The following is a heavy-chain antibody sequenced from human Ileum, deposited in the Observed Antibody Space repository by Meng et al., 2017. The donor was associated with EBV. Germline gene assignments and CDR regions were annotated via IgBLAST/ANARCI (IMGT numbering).Heavy chain of an antibody. Sequence: QLXXXXXGVVXPXXXLSLXCVVSGGSISSSYWWTWVRQSPGKGLEWIGEMYHSGTTNYNPSLKSRVTISMGKSNNQLSLKLNSVTAADTAVYYCATQESRDGHNPYWGQGTLVTVSS. CDR2: MYHSGTT. CDR1: GGSISSSYW. CDR3: ATQESRDGHNPY. J-gene: IGHJ4*02. V-gene: IGHV4-4*02. D-gene: IGHD5-24*01.